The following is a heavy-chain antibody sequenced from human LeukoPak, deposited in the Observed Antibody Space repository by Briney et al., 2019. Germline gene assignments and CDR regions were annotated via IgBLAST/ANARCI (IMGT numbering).Heavy chain of an antibody. CDR1: GGSITGFY. V-gene: IGHV4-4*07. D-gene: IGHD2-15*01. J-gene: IGHJ4*02. CDR2: IYSSGST. Sequence: KPSETLSLTCTVSGGSITGFYWSWIRQPPGKGLEWIGRIYSSGSTNYNSSLKSRVTMSVDTSKNQFSLKLNSVTAADTAVYYCVRLPHAMSPFDNWGQGTLVTVSS. CDR3: VRLPHAMSPFDN.